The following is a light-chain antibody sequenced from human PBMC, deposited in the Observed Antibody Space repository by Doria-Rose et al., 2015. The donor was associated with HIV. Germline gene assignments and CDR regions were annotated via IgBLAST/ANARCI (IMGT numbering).Light chain of an antibody. CDR3: NSYTASGHVV. J-gene: IGLJ2*01. CDR1: SSDLSGYNS. V-gene: IGLV2-14*03. CDR2: DVI. Sequence: PGQSIAISCKGTSSDLSGYNSVSWYQQYPGRAPKVIIYDVIRRPSDVSYRFSASKSGNTASLTISGLQPEDEAYYYCNSYTASGHVVFGGGTKLTVL.